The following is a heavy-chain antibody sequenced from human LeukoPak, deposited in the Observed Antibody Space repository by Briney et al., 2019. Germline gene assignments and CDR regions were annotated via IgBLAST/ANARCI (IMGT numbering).Heavy chain of an antibody. J-gene: IGHJ4*02. CDR2: ISGSGGST. CDR3: AKATVTTDY. V-gene: IGHV3-23*01. D-gene: IGHD4-17*01. CDR1: GSPFSSYA. Sequence: GGSLSPSCEASGSPFSSYAMSWVRQAPGKGLEWVSAISGSGGSTYYADSVKGRFTISRDNSKNTLYLQMNSLRAEDTAVYYCAKATVTTDYWGQGTLVTVSS.